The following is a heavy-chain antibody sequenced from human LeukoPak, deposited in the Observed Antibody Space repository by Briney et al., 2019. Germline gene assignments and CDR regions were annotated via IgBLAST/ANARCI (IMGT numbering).Heavy chain of an antibody. CDR3: ARLDYDILTGGYYYYYMDV. CDR1: GGSFSGYY. Sequence: SETLSLTCAVYGGSFSGYYWSWIRQPPGKGLEWIGEINHSGSTNYNPSLKSRVTISVDTSKNQFSLKLSSVTAADTAVYYCARLDYDILTGGYYYYYMDVWGKGTTVTVSS. D-gene: IGHD3-9*01. CDR2: INHSGST. J-gene: IGHJ6*03. V-gene: IGHV4-34*01.